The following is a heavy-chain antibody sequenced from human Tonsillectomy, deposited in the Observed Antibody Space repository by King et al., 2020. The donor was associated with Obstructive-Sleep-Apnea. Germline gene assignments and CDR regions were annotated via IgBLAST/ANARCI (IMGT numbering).Heavy chain of an antibody. CDR2: IKQDGSEK. J-gene: IGHJ6*02. Sequence: VQLVESGGGLVQPGGSLRLSCEASGFTFSTYWMSWVRQAPGKGLEWVANIKQDGSEKYYVDSVKGRFTISRDDAKNSVYLQMSSLRTEDSAVYFCAREMSSAWNRRYYYGMDVWGQGTTVTVSS. D-gene: IGHD6-19*01. V-gene: IGHV3-7*01. CDR1: GFTFSTYW. CDR3: AREMSSAWNRRYYYGMDV.